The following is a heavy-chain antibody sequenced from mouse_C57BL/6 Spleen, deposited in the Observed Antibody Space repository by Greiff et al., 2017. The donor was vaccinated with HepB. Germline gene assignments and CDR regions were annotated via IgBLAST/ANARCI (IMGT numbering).Heavy chain of an antibody. J-gene: IGHJ3*01. CDR2: IHPSDSDT. V-gene: IGHV1-74*01. CDR1: GYTFTSYW. D-gene: IGHD1-1*01. Sequence: VQLQQPGAELVKPGASVKVSCKASGYTFTSYWIHWVKQRPGQGLEWIGRIHPSDSDTNYNQKFKGKATLTVDKSSSTAYMQLSSLTSEDSAVYYCAMGYGSIYGFAYWGQGTLVTVSA. CDR3: AMGYGSIYGFAY.